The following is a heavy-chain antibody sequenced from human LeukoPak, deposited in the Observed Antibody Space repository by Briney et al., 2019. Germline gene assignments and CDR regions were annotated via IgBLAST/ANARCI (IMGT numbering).Heavy chain of an antibody. J-gene: IGHJ4*02. D-gene: IGHD3-10*01. V-gene: IGHV3-30*04. CDR1: GFTFSSYA. Sequence: GRSLRLSCAASGFTFSSYAMHWVRQAPGKGLEWVAVISYDGSNKYYADSVKGRFTISRDNSKNTLYLQMNSLRAEDTAVYYYARAGGGNWGQGTLVTVSS. CDR3: ARAGGGN. CDR2: ISYDGSNK.